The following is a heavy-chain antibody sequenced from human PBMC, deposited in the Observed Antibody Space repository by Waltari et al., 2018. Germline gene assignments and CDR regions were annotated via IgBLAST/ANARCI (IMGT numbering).Heavy chain of an antibody. CDR2: INHSGST. CDR3: ATLPLGQGDAFDI. D-gene: IGHD1-26*01. J-gene: IGHJ3*02. CDR1: GGSFSGYC. Sequence: QVQLQQWGAGLLKPSETLSLTCAVYGGSFSGYCWSWIRQPPGKGLEWIGEINHSGSTNYNPSLKSRVTISVDTSKNQFSLKLSSVTAADTAVYYCATLPLGQGDAFDIWGQGTMVTVSS. V-gene: IGHV4-34*01.